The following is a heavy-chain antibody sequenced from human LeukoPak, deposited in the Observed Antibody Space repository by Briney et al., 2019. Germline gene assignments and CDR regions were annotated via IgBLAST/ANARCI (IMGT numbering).Heavy chain of an antibody. D-gene: IGHD2/OR15-2a*01. V-gene: IGHV4-39*07. Sequence: SETLSLTCTVSGASTSSSSYYWGWIRQPPGKGLEWIGSIYYSGNTYYNPSLKSRVTISLDTSKNQFSLHLTSVTAADTAVYYCARVREGIVDYWGQGTLVTVSS. CDR3: ARVREGIVDY. CDR2: IYYSGNT. CDR1: GASTSSSSYY. J-gene: IGHJ4*02.